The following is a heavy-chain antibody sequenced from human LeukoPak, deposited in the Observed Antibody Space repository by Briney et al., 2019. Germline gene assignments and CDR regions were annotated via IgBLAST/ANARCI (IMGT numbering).Heavy chain of an antibody. J-gene: IGHJ3*02. CDR1: GFTFSSYE. Sequence: GGSLRLSCAASGFTFSSYEMTWVRQAPGKGLEWVSYISTSGTTIYYADSVKGRFTISRDNAKKSLYLQMNSLRAEDTAVYYCARARLTDYVWGRRTFDIWGQGTMVTISS. D-gene: IGHD3-16*01. CDR2: ISTSGTTI. CDR3: ARARLTDYVWGRRTFDI. V-gene: IGHV3-48*03.